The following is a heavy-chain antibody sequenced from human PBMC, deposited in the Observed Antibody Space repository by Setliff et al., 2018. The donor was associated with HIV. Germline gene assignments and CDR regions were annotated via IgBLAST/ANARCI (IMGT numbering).Heavy chain of an antibody. V-gene: IGHV3-21*01. Sequence: GGSLRLSCAASGFTFSSYSMNWVRQAPGKGLEWVSSISSSTTYIYYADSLKGRFTISRDNAKNSVYLQMNSLRAEDTAVYYCARDEATGGVDYWGQGTLVTVSS. CDR3: ARDEATGGVDY. J-gene: IGHJ4*02. D-gene: IGHD3-16*01. CDR2: ISSSTTYI. CDR1: GFTFSSYS.